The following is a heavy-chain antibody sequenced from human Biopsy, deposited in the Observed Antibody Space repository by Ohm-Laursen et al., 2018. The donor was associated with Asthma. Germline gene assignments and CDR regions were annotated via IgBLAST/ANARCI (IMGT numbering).Heavy chain of an antibody. D-gene: IGHD3-3*01. V-gene: IGHV3-30-3*01. J-gene: IGHJ4*02. CDR3: ARDVMEWYLPAFDF. CDR1: GFTFSSYA. Sequence: SLRLSCAASGFTFSSYAMHWVRQAPGKGLEWVAASGSYYDGGLKYYADSVNGRFTISRDDSKNNLYLQMNSLRPDDTAAYYCARDVMEWYLPAFDFWGQGTLVTVSS. CDR2: SGSYYDGGLK.